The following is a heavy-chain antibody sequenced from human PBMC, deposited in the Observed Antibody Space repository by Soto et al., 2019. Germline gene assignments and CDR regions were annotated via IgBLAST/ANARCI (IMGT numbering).Heavy chain of an antibody. CDR3: AHMIEGAFFDH. CDR1: DASVWSDSYF. Sequence: SETLSLTCTVSDASVWSDSYFWTWIRQPPGKGLDCIAYISHTGDTNYNPSLKSRVTISIDTSRNQFSLTMTYMDPVDTATYYCAHMIEGAFFDHWGQGTLVTVSS. D-gene: IGHD2-21*01. V-gene: IGHV4-61*01. CDR2: ISHTGDT. J-gene: IGHJ4*02.